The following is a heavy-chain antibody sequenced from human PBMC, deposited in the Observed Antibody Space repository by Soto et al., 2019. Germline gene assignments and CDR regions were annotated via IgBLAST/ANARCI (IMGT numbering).Heavy chain of an antibody. J-gene: IGHJ3*02. CDR2: ISAYNGNT. CDR3: ARGSGITMIVVAYDAFDI. V-gene: IGHV1-18*04. D-gene: IGHD3-22*01. Sequence: ASVKGSCKASGYTFTIYGISFVRQAPGRWLEWIGWISAYNGNTNYAQKLQGRVTMTTDTSTSTAYMELRSLRSDDTAVYYCARGSGITMIVVAYDAFDIWGQGTMVTVSS. CDR1: GYTFTIYG.